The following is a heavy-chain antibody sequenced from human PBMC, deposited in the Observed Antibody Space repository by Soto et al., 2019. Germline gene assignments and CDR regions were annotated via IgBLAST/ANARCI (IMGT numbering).Heavy chain of an antibody. CDR1: GGSISSGGYY. Sequence: QVQLQESGPGLVKPSQTLSLTCTVSGGSISSGGYYWSWIRQHPGKGLEWIGYIYYSGGTYYNPSLKSRVTISVGTSKNQFSLKLSSVTAADTAVYYCARVTGYYYDSSGHMGWFDPWGQGTLVTVSS. V-gene: IGHV4-31*03. CDR3: ARVTGYYYDSSGHMGWFDP. CDR2: IYYSGGT. J-gene: IGHJ5*02. D-gene: IGHD3-22*01.